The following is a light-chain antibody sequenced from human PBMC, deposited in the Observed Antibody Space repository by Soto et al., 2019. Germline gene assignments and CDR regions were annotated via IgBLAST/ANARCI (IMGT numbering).Light chain of an antibody. CDR3: QQAASFPIT. V-gene: IGKV1-12*01. J-gene: IGKJ1*01. CDR1: QGIYTW. CDR2: TAS. Sequence: IHMTQSPSSVSASVGDRVTITCRASQGIYTWLAWYQQKPGKAPNLLIYTASSLQSGVPSRFSGTGSGTEFTLTINNLQPEDFATYYCQQAASFPITFGQGTKVDIK.